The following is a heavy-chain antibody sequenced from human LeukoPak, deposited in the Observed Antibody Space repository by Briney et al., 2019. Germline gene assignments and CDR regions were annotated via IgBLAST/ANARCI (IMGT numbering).Heavy chain of an antibody. D-gene: IGHD3-9*01. CDR2: IYYSGST. CDR1: GGSISSYY. V-gene: IGHV4-59*08. Sequence: SETLSLTCTVSGGSISSYYWSWIRQPPGKGLEWIGYIYYSGSTNYNPSLKSRVTISVDTSRNQFSLRLNAMTAADTAVYYCARRNYDILTGFYGGGTYNYYYTDVWGKGTTVIVSS. J-gene: IGHJ6*03. CDR3: ARRNYDILTGFYGGGTYNYYYTDV.